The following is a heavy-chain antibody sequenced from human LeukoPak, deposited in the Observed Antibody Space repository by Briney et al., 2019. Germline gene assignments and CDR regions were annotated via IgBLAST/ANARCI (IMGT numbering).Heavy chain of an antibody. D-gene: IGHD4-17*01. CDR2: IYYSGST. CDR1: GGSISSYY. J-gene: IGHJ5*02. V-gene: IGHV4-59*08. CDR3: ARHGTSDYSDYVRKNWFDP. Sequence: SETLSLTCTVSGGSISSYYWSWIRQPPGKGLEWIGYIYYSGSTNYNPSLKSRVTISVDTSKNQFSLKLSSVTAADTAVYYCARHGTSDYSDYVRKNWFDPWGQGTLVTVSS.